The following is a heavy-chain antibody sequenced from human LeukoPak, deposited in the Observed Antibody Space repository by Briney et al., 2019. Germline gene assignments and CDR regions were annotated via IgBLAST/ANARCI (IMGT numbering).Heavy chain of an antibody. CDR1: GGSISSGSYY. V-gene: IGHV4-61*02. CDR2: IYTSGST. Sequence: KPSQTLSLTCTVSGGSISSGSYYWSWIRQPAGKGLEWIGRIYTSGSTNYNPSLKSRVTISVDTSKNQFSLKLSSVTAADTAVYYCARLSIAALFDYWGQGTLVTVSS. CDR3: ARLSIAALFDY. J-gene: IGHJ4*02. D-gene: IGHD6-6*01.